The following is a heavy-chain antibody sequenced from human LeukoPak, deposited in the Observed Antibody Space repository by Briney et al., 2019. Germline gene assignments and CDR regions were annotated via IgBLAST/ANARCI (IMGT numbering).Heavy chain of an antibody. V-gene: IGHV3-30*02. J-gene: IGHJ4*02. Sequence: PGGSLRLSCAASGFTFSSYGMHWVRQAPGKGLEWVAFIRYDGSNKYYADSVKGRFTISRDNSKNTLYLQMNSLRAEDTAVYYCARDGDSSGYYYFSDYWGQGTLVTVSS. CDR2: IRYDGSNK. CDR1: GFTFSSYG. D-gene: IGHD3-22*01. CDR3: ARDGDSSGYYYFSDY.